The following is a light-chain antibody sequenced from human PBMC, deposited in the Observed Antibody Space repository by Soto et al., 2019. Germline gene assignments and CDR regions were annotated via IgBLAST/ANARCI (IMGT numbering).Light chain of an antibody. V-gene: IGLV4-69*02. J-gene: IGLJ2*01. Sequence: QAVVTQSPSASASLGASVKLTCTLSSGHSNYAIAWHQQQPEKGPRYLIKVNSDGSHSKGDDIPDRFSGSSSGAERYLTISSLQSEDEADYYCQTWGTGIYVFGGGTKLTVL. CDR2: VNSDGSH. CDR1: SGHSNYA. CDR3: QTWGTGIYV.